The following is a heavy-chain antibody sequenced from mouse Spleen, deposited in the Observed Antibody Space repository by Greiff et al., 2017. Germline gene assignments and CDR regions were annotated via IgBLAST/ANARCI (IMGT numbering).Heavy chain of an antibody. CDR2: IYPRSGNT. J-gene: IGHJ4*01. Sequence: QVHVKQSGAELARPGASVKLSCKASGYTFTSYGISWVKQRTGQGLEWIGEIYPRSGNTYYNEKFKGKATLTADKSSSTAYMELRSLTSEDSAVYFCARGGFYYAMDYWGQGTSVTVSS. CDR3: ARGGFYYAMDY. CDR1: GYTFTSYG. V-gene: IGHV1-81*01.